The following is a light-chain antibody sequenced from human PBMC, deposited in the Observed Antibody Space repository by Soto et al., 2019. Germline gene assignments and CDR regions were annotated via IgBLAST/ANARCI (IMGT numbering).Light chain of an antibody. CDR2: DAS. V-gene: IGKV3-11*01. CDR3: QQRSNWPLT. Sequence: EIVLTQSPATLSLSPGERATLSCRASQSVSSYLAGYQQQPGQAPRLLIYDASNRATGIPARFSGSGSGTDFTLTISSLEPEDFAVYYCQQRSNWPLTFGGGTKVEIK. J-gene: IGKJ4*01. CDR1: QSVSSY.